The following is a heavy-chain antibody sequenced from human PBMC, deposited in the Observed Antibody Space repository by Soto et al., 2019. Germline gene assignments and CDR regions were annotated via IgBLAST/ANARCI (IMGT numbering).Heavy chain of an antibody. Sequence: SENLSLPCTVSGGSLSPGGYFLILIRQHPGKGLEWIGYIYYSGSTYYNPSLKSRVTISVDTSKNQFSLKLSSVTAADTAVYYCARVRAASIAARTFDYWGQRTLVTVSS. CDR2: IYYSGST. V-gene: IGHV4-31*03. J-gene: IGHJ4*02. CDR1: GGSLSPGGYF. D-gene: IGHD6-6*01. CDR3: ARVRAASIAARTFDY.